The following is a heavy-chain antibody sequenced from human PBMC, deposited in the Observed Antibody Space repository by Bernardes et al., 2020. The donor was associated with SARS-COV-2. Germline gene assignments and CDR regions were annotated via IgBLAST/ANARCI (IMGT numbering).Heavy chain of an antibody. D-gene: IGHD2-15*01. CDR3: ARDLVRGYYGMDV. CDR2: IWYDGSNK. V-gene: IGHV3-33*01. CDR1: GFTFSSYG. Sequence: GGSQRRCCSAFGFTFSSYGMHWFRKAPDKGVEWVAVIWYDGSNKYYAESVKGRFTISRDNSKNTLYLQMNSLRAEDTAVYYCARDLVRGYYGMDVWGQGPTVTVSS. J-gene: IGHJ6*02.